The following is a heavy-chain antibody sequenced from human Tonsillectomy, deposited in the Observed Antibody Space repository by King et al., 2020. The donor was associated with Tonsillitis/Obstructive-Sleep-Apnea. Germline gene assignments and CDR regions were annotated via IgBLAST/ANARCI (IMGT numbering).Heavy chain of an antibody. Sequence: DQLVQSGAEVKRPGASENISCKASGYTFSNYAIHWMRQAPGQSLEWMGWIGAGDGDTKYSQKFRGRVTVTRDTSASTAYMEVSGLTSEDTAVYYCARENREWGDYVIYWGQGTLVTVSS. D-gene: IGHD4-17*01. V-gene: IGHV1-3*01. J-gene: IGHJ4*02. CDR3: ARENREWGDYVIY. CDR2: IGAGDGDT. CDR1: GYTFSNYA.